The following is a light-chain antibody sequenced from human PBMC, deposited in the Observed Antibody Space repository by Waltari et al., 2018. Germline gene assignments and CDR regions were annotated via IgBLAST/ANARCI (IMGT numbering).Light chain of an antibody. J-gene: IGLJ3*02. V-gene: IGLV4-69*01. Sequence: QLVVTQSPSASASLGASVKLTCTLSSGHSSNIIAWLQQQPEKGPRYLRKVNRDGSPSRGDGIPDRFSGSSSGAERHLTISSLQAEDEADYYCQTGGHGTWVFGGGTKLTVL. CDR3: QTGGHGTWV. CDR1: SGHSSNI. CDR2: VNRDGSP.